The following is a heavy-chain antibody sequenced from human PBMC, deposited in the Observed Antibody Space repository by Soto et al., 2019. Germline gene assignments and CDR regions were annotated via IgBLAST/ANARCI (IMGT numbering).Heavy chain of an antibody. CDR3: ARLSSGWCDY. D-gene: IGHD6-19*01. CDR2: IYYSGST. J-gene: IGHJ4*02. CDR1: GGSISSSSYY. V-gene: IGHV4-39*01. Sequence: SETLSLTCTVSGGSISSSSYYWGWIRQPPGKGLEWIGSIYYSGSTYYNPSLKSRVTISVDTSKNQFSLKLSSVTAADTAVYYCARLSSGWCDYWGQGALVTVSS.